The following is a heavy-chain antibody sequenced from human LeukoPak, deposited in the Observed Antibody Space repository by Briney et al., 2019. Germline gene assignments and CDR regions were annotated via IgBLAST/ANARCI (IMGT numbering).Heavy chain of an antibody. V-gene: IGHV3-7*01. CDR1: GFTFSNYW. D-gene: IGHD3-3*01. CDR3: ARVAWSGSTLAY. Sequence: GGSLRLSCAASGFTFSNYWMTWVRQAPGKGLEWVANIKEDGSEQYYVDSVKGRFTISRDNAKNSLYLQMNNLRAEDTAVYYCARVAWSGSTLAYWGQGTLVTVSS. CDR2: IKEDGSEQ. J-gene: IGHJ4*02.